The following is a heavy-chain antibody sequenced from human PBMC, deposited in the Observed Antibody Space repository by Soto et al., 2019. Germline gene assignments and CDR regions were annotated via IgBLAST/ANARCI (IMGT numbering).Heavy chain of an antibody. J-gene: IGHJ4*02. CDR2: ISSSGSTI. CDR1: GFTFSDYY. CDR3: AKDQGSSWYEIDY. V-gene: IGHV3-11*01. D-gene: IGHD6-13*01. Sequence: GGSLRLSCAASGFTFSDYYMSWIRQAPGKGLERVSDISSSGSTIYYADSVKGRFTISRDNAKNSLYLQMNSLRAEDTAVYYCAKDQGSSWYEIDYWGQGTLVTVSS.